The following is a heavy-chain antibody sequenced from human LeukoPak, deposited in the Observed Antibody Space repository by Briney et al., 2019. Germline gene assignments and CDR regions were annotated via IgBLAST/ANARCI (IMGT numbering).Heavy chain of an antibody. CDR1: GFTFSSYW. D-gene: IGHD6-13*01. J-gene: IGHJ6*02. CDR3: ARDGSSWYNGDYYYGMDV. V-gene: IGHV3-74*01. CDR2: INSDGSST. Sequence: GGSLRLFCAASGFTFSSYWMHWVRQAPGKGLVWVSRINSDGSSTSYADSVKGRFTISRDNAKNTPYLQMNSLRAEDTAVYYCARDGSSWYNGDYYYGMDVWGQGTTVTVSS.